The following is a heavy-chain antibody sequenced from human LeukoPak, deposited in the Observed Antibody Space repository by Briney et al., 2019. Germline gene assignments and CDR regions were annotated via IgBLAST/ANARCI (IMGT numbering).Heavy chain of an antibody. CDR3: ARDLMVRGVMLDY. CDR1: GFIFSSYG. D-gene: IGHD3-10*01. V-gene: IGHV3-30*02. J-gene: IGHJ4*02. CDR2: IRYDGSNR. Sequence: GGSLRLSCAASGFIFSSYGMHWVRQAPGKGLEWVAFIRYDGSNRYYADSVKGRFTISRDNAKNSLYLQMNSLRAEDTAMYYCARDLMVRGVMLDYWGQGTLVTVSS.